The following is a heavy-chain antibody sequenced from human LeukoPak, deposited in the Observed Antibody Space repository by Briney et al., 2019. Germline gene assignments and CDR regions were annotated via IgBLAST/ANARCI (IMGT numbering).Heavy chain of an antibody. CDR2: ISSSGSTI. V-gene: IGHV3-11*01. CDR3: ARADYYDSRSFDY. D-gene: IGHD3-22*01. Sequence: GGSLRLSCAASGFTFSDYYMSWIRQAPGKGLEWVSYISSSGSTIYCADSVKGRFTISRDNAKNSLYLQMNSLRAEDTAVYYCARADYYDSRSFDYWGQGTLVTVSS. J-gene: IGHJ4*02. CDR1: GFTFSDYY.